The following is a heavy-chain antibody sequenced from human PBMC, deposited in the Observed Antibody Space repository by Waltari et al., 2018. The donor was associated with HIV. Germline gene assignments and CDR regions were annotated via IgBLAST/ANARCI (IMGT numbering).Heavy chain of an antibody. D-gene: IGHD3-10*01. Sequence: NWVRQAPGKGLEWVSSISSSSSYIYYAESVKGRFTISRDNAKNSLYLQMNSLRAEDTAVYYCARDYYGSGAEYFQHWGQGTLVTVSS. CDR3: ARDYYGSGAEYFQH. J-gene: IGHJ1*01. CDR2: ISSSSSYI. V-gene: IGHV3-21*01.